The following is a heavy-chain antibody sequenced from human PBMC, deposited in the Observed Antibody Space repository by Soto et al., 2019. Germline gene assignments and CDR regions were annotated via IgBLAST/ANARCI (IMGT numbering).Heavy chain of an antibody. CDR2: ISTDGSTT. CDR3: ARFGGSYPPR. Sequence: GGSLRLSCAASGFTFSSYWMHWVRQAPGKGLVWVSHISTDGSTTSYADSVKGRFTISRDNAKNTLYLQMNSLRAEDTAVYYWARFGGSYPPRWGQGTLVTVSS. D-gene: IGHD1-26*01. CDR1: GFTFSSYW. V-gene: IGHV3-74*01. J-gene: IGHJ4*02.